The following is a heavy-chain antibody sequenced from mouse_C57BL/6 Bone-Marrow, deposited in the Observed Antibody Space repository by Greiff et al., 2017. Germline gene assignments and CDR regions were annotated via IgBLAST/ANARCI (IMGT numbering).Heavy chain of an antibody. CDR1: GFNIKDYY. CDR2: IDPEDGDT. V-gene: IGHV14-1*01. CDR3: TTLKVYYDY. J-gene: IGHJ3*01. D-gene: IGHD2-4*01. Sequence: EVMLVESGAELVRPGASVKLSCTASGFNIKDYYMHWVKQRPEQGLEWIGRIDPEDGDTESAPKFQGKAPMTADTSSNTAYLQLSSLTAEDTAVYYCTTLKVYYDYWGQGTLVTVSA.